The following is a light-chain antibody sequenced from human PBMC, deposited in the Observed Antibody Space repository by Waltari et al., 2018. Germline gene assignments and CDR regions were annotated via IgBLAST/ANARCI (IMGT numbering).Light chain of an antibody. CDR2: DVS. CDR1: TSYVGGYNY. CDR3: SSYTSGNTVI. Sequence: QSALTQPASVSGSPGQSITISCIGTTSYVGGYNYVSWYQQHPGKAPKVMIYDVSNRPSGVSNRFSGSKSGNTASLTISGLQAEDEADYYCSSYTSGNTVIFGGGTKLTVL. J-gene: IGLJ2*01. V-gene: IGLV2-14*03.